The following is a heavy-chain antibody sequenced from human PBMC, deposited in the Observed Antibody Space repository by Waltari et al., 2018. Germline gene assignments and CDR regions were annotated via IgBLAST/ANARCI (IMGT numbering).Heavy chain of an antibody. CDR3: AKGSAYPDY. V-gene: IGHV3-23*01. CDR1: GFPFSSYA. J-gene: IGHJ4*02. D-gene: IGHD3-3*01. CDR2: ISGSGGTT. Sequence: DVQLLESGGGLVQPGGSLRLSCAASGFPFSSYAMNWVRQAPGKGLERVSVISGSGGTTYYADSVKGRFIISRDNSKNTLYLQMNSLRAEDTAVYYCAKGSAYPDYWGQGTLVTVSS.